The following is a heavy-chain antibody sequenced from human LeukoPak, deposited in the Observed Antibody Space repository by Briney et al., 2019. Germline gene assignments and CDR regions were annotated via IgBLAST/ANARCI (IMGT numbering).Heavy chain of an antibody. V-gene: IGHV4-34*01. J-gene: IGHJ4*02. CDR2: INHSGST. D-gene: IGHD5-18*01. Sequence: PSETLSLTCAVYGGSFSGYYWSWIRQPPGKGLEWIGEINHSGSTNYNSSLKSRVTIPVDTSKNQFSLKLSSVTAADTAVYYCASRGTAMAFDYWGQGTLVTVSS. CDR1: GGSFSGYY. CDR3: ASRGTAMAFDY.